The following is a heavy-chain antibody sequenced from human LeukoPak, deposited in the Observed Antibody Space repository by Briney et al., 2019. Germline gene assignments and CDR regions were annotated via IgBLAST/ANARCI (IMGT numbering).Heavy chain of an antibody. CDR1: GFTFSSYS. Sequence: GGSLRLSCAASGFTFSSYSMNWVRQAPGKGLEWVSYISSSSSTIYYADSVKGRFTISRDNAKNSLYLQMNSLRAEDTAVYYCARESRREGYNPAYYYYYYMDVWGEGTTVTVS. D-gene: IGHD5-24*01. J-gene: IGHJ6*03. CDR3: ARESRREGYNPAYYYYYYMDV. V-gene: IGHV3-48*01. CDR2: ISSSSSTI.